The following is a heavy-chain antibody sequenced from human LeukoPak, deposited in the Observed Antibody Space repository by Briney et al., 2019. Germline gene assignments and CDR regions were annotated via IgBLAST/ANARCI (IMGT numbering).Heavy chain of an antibody. D-gene: IGHD6-19*01. V-gene: IGHV3-30*18. CDR3: AKALSGQQWLVLGFDY. CDR1: GFTLSSYG. J-gene: IGHJ4*02. Sequence: GGSLRLSCAASGFTLSSYGMHWARQAPGKGLEWVAVISYDGSNKYYADSVKGRFTISRDNSKNTLYLQMNSLRAEDTAVYYCAKALSGQQWLVLGFDYWGQGTLVTVSS. CDR2: ISYDGSNK.